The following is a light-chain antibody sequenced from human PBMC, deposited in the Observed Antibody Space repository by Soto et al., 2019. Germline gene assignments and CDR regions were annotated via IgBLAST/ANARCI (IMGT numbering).Light chain of an antibody. J-gene: IGKJ5*01. V-gene: IGKV1-39*01. Sequence: DIQMTQSPSSLSSSIGYRFTMTCLSSQNNGSFLNWYQQKAGEAPRLLVYSAFRIQSGVPSRFNASCSGTDFTLSISSLQPEDFSTYYCQQGSTTPITFGLGTRLEIK. CDR3: QQGSTTPIT. CDR1: QNNGSF. CDR2: SAF.